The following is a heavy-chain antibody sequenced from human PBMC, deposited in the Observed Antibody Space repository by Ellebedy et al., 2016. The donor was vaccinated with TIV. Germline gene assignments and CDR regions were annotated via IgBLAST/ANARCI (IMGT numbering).Heavy chain of an antibody. J-gene: IGHJ4*02. Sequence: GESLKISCAASGFTSSSYNMNWVRQAPGKGVEWVSHISTSGYTKYYAESVKGRFTISRDNAKNSLYLQMNSLRDEDTAVYYCARDPADYWGQGTLVTVSS. V-gene: IGHV3-48*02. CDR2: ISTSGYTK. CDR1: GFTSSSYN. CDR3: ARDPADY.